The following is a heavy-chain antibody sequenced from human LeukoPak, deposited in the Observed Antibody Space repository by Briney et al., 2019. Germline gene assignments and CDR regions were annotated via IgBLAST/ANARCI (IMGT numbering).Heavy chain of an antibody. CDR2: IYYSGST. D-gene: IGHD1-1*01. J-gene: IGHJ6*02. CDR3: AREERNGDYYYGMDV. Sequence: SETLSLTCTVSGGSISSYYWRWIRQPPGKGLEWIAYIYYSGSTNYNPSLKSRVTISVDTSKNQFSLKLSSVTAADTAVYYCAREERNGDYYYGMDVWGQGTTVTVSS. V-gene: IGHV4-59*01. CDR1: GGSISSYY.